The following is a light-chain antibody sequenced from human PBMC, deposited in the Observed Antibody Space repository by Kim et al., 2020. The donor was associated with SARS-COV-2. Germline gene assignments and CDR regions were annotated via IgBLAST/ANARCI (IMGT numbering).Light chain of an antibody. CDR2: VAS. CDR3: QQYGSSPYT. CDR1: QGFDNNY. J-gene: IGKJ2*01. V-gene: IGKV3-20*01. Sequence: ETPPPPRGASQGFDNNYLAGFQQKPGQAPRPLIYVASSRATGIPDRFSGSGSGTDFTLTISRLEPEDFAVYYCQQYGSSPYTFGQGTKLEI.